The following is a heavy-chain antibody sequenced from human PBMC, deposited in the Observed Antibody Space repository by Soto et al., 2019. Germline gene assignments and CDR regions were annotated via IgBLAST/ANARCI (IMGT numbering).Heavy chain of an antibody. Sequence: ASVKVSCKASGYTFTSYYIHWVRQAPGQGLEWMGIINPSGGSTSYAQQFQGRVTMTRDRSTSTVYMGLSSLRSEDTAVYFCARDKDYDSTGYYAGYWGQGSLVTVS. V-gene: IGHV1-46*01. CDR2: INPSGGST. D-gene: IGHD3-22*01. J-gene: IGHJ4*02. CDR3: ARDKDYDSTGYYAGY. CDR1: GYTFTSYY.